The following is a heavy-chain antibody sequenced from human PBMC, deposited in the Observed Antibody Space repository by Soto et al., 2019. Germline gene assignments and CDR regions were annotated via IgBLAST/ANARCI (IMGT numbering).Heavy chain of an antibody. CDR3: APLSVSLSGPYGIDV. V-gene: IGHV4-39*02. D-gene: IGHD2-15*01. Sequence: ETLSLTCSLASYSLTSIAYYWAWLRQPPGKGLEWIGSMFYSGLNYYNPLQKSGSTLSVDTSNKHFSVMVNSGTAADAAVYYCAPLSVSLSGPYGIDVWGQGTTVTVSS. J-gene: IGHJ6*02. CDR2: MFYSGLN. CDR1: SYSLTSIAYY.